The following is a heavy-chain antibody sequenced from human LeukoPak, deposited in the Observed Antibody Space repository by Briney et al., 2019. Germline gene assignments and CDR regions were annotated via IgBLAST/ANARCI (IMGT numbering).Heavy chain of an antibody. V-gene: IGHV3-23*01. CDR2: ISGSGGST. D-gene: IGHD3-10*01. CDR1: GFTFSSYA. J-gene: IGHJ3*02. Sequence: GGSLRLSCAASGFTFSSYAMSWVRQAPGKGLEWVSAISGSGGSTYYADSVKGRFTISRDNSKNTLYLQMNSLRAEDTAVYYCAKDNSGEPALFGAFDIWGQGTMVTVSS. CDR3: AKDNSGEPALFGAFDI.